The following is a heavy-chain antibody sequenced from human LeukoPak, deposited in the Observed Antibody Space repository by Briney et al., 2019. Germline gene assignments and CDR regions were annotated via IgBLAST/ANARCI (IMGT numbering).Heavy chain of an antibody. J-gene: IGHJ3*01. CDR1: GFTFSNSW. V-gene: IGHV3-7*03. CDR3: ARELRFAF. Sequence: GGSLRLSCAASGFTFSNSWMSWVRQAPGKGLEWVANIKQDGSEKNYVESVRGRFTISRDNAKNSLYLQMNNLRVEDTAVYYCARELRFAFWGQGTMVTVSS. CDR2: IKQDGSEK.